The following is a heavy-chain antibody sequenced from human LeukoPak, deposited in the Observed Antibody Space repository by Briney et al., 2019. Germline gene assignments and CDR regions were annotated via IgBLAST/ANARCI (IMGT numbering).Heavy chain of an antibody. V-gene: IGHV3-23*01. CDR3: VKDRVDGSGSQFDS. Sequence: RTGGSLRLSCAASGFTLSNHAMIWVRQAPGKGLEWVSSISGSGAMTYYADSVKGRFTISRDNAMDTLYLQMNSLRADDTAVYYCVKDRVDGSGSQFDSWGQGSLVIDSS. D-gene: IGHD3-10*01. J-gene: IGHJ4*02. CDR1: GFTLSNHA. CDR2: ISGSGAMT.